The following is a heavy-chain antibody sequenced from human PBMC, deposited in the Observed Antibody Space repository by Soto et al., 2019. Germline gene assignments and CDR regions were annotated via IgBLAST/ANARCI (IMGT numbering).Heavy chain of an antibody. CDR2: ISGSGGST. D-gene: IGHD2-2*01. J-gene: IGHJ4*02. V-gene: IGHV3-23*01. CDR1: GFTFSSYA. CDR3: AKDRIVVVPAAIEFDY. Sequence: GGSLRLSCAAAGFTFSSYAMSWVRQAPGKGLEWVSAISGSGGSTYYADSVKGRFTISRDNSKNTLYLQMNSLRAEDTAVYYCAKDRIVVVPAAIEFDYWGQGTLVTVSS.